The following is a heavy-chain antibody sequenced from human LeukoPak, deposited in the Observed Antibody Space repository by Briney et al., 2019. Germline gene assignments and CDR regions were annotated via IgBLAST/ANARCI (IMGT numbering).Heavy chain of an antibody. V-gene: IGHV3-21*01. D-gene: IGHD2-15*01. J-gene: IGHJ5*01. CDR2: ISSSIIYI. CDR3: ARRYCSGGSCYDWFDS. CDR1: GFTFSSYT. Sequence: GGSLRLSCAASGFTFSSYTMNWVRQAPGKGLEWVSSISSSIIYIYYADSLKGRFTISRDNAKNSIYLQMNSLRAEDTAVYYCARRYCSGGSCYDWFDSWGQGTLVTVSS.